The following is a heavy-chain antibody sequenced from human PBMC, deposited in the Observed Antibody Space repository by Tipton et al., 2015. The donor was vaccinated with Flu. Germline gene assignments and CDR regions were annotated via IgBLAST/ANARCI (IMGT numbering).Heavy chain of an antibody. CDR3: VRDETSVKWGP. CDR2: IKPDGSEK. V-gene: IGHV3-7*01. CDR1: GFTFSSYW. J-gene: IGHJ5*02. Sequence: SLRLSCAASGFTFSSYWMNWVRQAPGKGLEWVANIKPDGSEKNYVDSVKGRFAISRDNVKNSLYLQMNNLRAEDTAVYFCVRDETSVKWGPWGQGTLVTFSS. D-gene: IGHD4-11*01.